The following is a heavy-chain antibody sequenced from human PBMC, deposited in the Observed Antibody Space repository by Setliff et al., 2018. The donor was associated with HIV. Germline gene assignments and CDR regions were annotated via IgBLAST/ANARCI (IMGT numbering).Heavy chain of an antibody. CDR3: ARGRDYYGSGSYYNGRANYYFYMD. V-gene: IGHV4-34*01. Sequence: TLSLTCAVYGGSFSGYCWSWIRQPPGKGLEWIGEIQHSGRINYNPSLRSRVTISVDTSKNQFSLKLSSVIAADTAVYYCARGRDYYGSGSYYNGRANYYFYMD. CDR2: IQHSGRI. D-gene: IGHD3-10*01. J-gene: IGHJ6*03. CDR1: GGSFSGYC.